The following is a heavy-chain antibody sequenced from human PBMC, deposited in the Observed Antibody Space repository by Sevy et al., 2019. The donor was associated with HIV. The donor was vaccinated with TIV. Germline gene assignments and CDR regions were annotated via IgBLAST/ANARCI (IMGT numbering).Heavy chain of an antibody. CDR3: AGENAWGRGYS. Sequence: SETLSLTCTVSGGSITSLYWNWIRQPPGKGLEWIANIYYNGQINYNPSLKSRVTLSLATSKNQFSLRLSSVTAADTAMYYCAGENAWGRGYSWGQGTLVTVSS. D-gene: IGHD1-26*01. V-gene: IGHV4-59*08. CDR1: GGSITSLY. CDR2: IYYNGQI. J-gene: IGHJ4*02.